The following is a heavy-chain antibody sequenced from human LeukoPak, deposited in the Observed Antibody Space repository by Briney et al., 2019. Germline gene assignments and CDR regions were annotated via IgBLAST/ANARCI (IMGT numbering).Heavy chain of an antibody. CDR2: IYYSGST. D-gene: IGHD4-11*01. V-gene: IGHV4-39*01. J-gene: IGHJ6*04. CDR1: GGSISSTNCY. Sequence: SETLSLTCTVSGGSISSTNCYWGWIRQPPGKGLEWIGSIYYSGSTYYNPSLKSRVTISVDTSKNQFSLKLSSVTAADTAVYYCARRKEGSTVGGTDVWGKGTTVTVSS. CDR3: ARRKEGSTVGGTDV.